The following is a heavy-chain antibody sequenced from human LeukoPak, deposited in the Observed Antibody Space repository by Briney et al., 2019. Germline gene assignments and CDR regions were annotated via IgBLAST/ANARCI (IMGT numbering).Heavy chain of an antibody. CDR2: ISSSSSYI. D-gene: IGHD3-22*01. CDR3: ARDYQPLLYSSGSELGAFDI. CDR1: GFTFSSYS. J-gene: IGHJ3*02. V-gene: IGHV3-21*01. Sequence: PGGSLRLSCAASGFTFSSYSMNWVRQAPGKGLEWVSSISSSSSYIYYADSVKGRFTISRDNAKNSLYLQMNSLRAEDTAVYYCARDYQPLLYSSGSELGAFDIWGQGTMVTVSS.